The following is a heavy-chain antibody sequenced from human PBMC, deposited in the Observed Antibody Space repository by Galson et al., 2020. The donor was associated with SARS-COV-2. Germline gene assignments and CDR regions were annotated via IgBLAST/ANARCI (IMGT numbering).Heavy chain of an antibody. CDR2: INPNSGGT. CDR3: ARDLWFGELDLYFDL. Sequence: ASVKVSCKASGYTFTGYYMHWVRQAPGQGLEWMGWINPNSGGTNYAQKFQGRVTMTRDTSISTAYMELSRLRSDDTAVYYCARDLWFGELDLYFDLWGRGTLVTVSS. D-gene: IGHD3-10*01. J-gene: IGHJ2*01. CDR1: GYTFTGYY. V-gene: IGHV1-2*02.